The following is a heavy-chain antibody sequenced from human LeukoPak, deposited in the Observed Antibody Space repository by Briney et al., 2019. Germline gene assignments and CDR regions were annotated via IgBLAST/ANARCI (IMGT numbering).Heavy chain of an antibody. CDR1: GFTFGVYA. CDR2: ISYDGGKK. J-gene: IGHJ4*02. Sequence: GGSLRLSCAASGFTFGVYAIHWVRQAPGKGLEWVSVISYDGGKKYYADSVKGRFTISRDNSKNTLYLQMSSLRTEDTAVYYCAKKFTGTTVISGDYFDYWGQGTLVTVSS. V-gene: IGHV3-30-3*02. D-gene: IGHD4-17*01. CDR3: AKKFTGTTVISGDYFDY.